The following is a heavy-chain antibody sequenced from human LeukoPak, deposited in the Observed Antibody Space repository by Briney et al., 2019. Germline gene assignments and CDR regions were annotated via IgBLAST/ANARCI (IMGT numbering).Heavy chain of an antibody. V-gene: IGHV3-48*04. CDR1: GFTFSSYS. D-gene: IGHD6-13*01. CDR2: ISSSSTI. Sequence: GGSLRLSCAASGFTFSSYSMNWVRQAPGKGLEWVSYISSSSTIYYADSVKGRFTISRDNAKNSLYLQMNSLRAEDTAVYYCARGPYGAAAIDYWGQGTLVTVSS. J-gene: IGHJ4*02. CDR3: ARGPYGAAAIDY.